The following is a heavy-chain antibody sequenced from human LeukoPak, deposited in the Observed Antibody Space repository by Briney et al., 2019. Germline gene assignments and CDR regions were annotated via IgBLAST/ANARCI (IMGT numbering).Heavy chain of an antibody. CDR1: GFTFTSYA. CDR2: ISSSSRGI. D-gene: IGHD3-22*01. Sequence: GGSLRLSCAASGFTFTSYAMNWVRQAPGKGLEWVSSISSSSRGINYADSVKGRFTISRDNAWNSLYLQMNSLRAEDTAVYYCARDSDSSGHYYMDYFDYWGQGALVTVSS. J-gene: IGHJ4*02. CDR3: ARDSDSSGHYYMDYFDY. V-gene: IGHV3-21*01.